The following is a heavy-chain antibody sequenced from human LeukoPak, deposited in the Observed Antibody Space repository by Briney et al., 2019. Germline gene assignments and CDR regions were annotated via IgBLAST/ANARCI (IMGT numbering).Heavy chain of an antibody. CDR1: GFTFSSYW. V-gene: IGHV3-7*01. D-gene: IGHD2-15*01. J-gene: IGHJ4*02. Sequence: GGSLRLSCAASGFTFSSYWMTWVRQAPGKGLEWVANIKQDGSEKYYVDSVKGRFTISRDNAKNSLYLQMNSLRAEDTAVYYCARDLSCSGGSCRDGYFDHWGQGILVTVSS. CDR2: IKQDGSEK. CDR3: ARDLSCSGGSCRDGYFDH.